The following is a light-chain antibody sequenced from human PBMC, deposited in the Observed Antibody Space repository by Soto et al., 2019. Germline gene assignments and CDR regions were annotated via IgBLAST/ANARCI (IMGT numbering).Light chain of an antibody. CDR3: QQRSNWPIT. Sequence: EIVLTQSPATLSLSPGERATLSCRASQSVSSYLAWYQKKPGQAPRLLIYEASNRATGIPARFSGSGSGTDFTLTISSLEPEDFAVYYCQQRSNWPITLGQGTRLEIK. CDR2: EAS. CDR1: QSVSSY. J-gene: IGKJ5*01. V-gene: IGKV3-11*01.